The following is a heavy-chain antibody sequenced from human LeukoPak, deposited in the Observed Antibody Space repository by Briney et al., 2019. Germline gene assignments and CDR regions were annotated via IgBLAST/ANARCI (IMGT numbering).Heavy chain of an antibody. CDR1: GFTFSDYY. CDR3: ARGRRRSVVVAATPRYFDL. CDR2: INHSGST. Sequence: LRLSCAASGFTFSDYYMSWTRQAPGKGLEWIGEINHSGSTNYNPSLKSRVTISVDTSKNQFSLKLSSVTAADTAVYYCARGRRRSVVVAATPRYFDLWGRGTLVTVSS. V-gene: IGHV4-34*01. D-gene: IGHD2-15*01. J-gene: IGHJ2*01.